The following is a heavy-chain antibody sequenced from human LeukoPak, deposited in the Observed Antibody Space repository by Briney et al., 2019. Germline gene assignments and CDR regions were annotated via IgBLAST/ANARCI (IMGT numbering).Heavy chain of an antibody. CDR1: GITLSNYG. J-gene: IGHJ4*02. CDR3: AKRGVVIRVILVGFHKEAYYFDS. Sequence: GGSLRLSCAVSGITLSNYGMSWVRQAPGKELEWVAGISDSGGRTNYADSVKGRFTISRDNPKNTLYLQMNSLRAEDTAVYFCAKRGVVIRVILVGFHKEAYYFDSWGQGALVTASS. D-gene: IGHD3-22*01. V-gene: IGHV3-23*01. CDR2: ISDSGGRT.